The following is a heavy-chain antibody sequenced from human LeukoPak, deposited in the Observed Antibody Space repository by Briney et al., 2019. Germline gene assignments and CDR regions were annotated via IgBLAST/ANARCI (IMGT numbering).Heavy chain of an antibody. CDR3: AREQPGSGCDYEDIVDY. Sequence: GGSLRLSCAASGFTFSNYEMNWVRQAPGKGLEWVSYISSRGSPIYYADSVKGRFTISRDNAKNSLYLQMNSLRAEDTAVYYCAREQPGSGCDYEDIVDYWGPRTLVTVSS. CDR1: GFTFSNYE. CDR2: ISSRGSPI. V-gene: IGHV3-48*03. D-gene: IGHD5-12*01. J-gene: IGHJ4*02.